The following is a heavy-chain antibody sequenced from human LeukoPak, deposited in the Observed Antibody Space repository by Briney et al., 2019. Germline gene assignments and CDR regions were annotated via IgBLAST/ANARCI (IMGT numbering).Heavy chain of an antibody. CDR2: IYYSGAT. Sequence: SETLSLTCTVSGGSISGYFWSWIRQPPGKGLEWIGYIYYSGATNYNPSLKSRVTISVDTSRNQFSLKLSSVTAADTAVYYCARSHNWNVRGDPFDFSGQGTVVTVSS. V-gene: IGHV4-59*01. CDR1: GGSISGYF. J-gene: IGHJ3*01. D-gene: IGHD1-20*01. CDR3: ARSHNWNVRGDPFDF.